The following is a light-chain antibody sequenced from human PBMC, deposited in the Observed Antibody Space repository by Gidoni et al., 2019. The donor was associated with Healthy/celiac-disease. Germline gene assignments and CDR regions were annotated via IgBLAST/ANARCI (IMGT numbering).Light chain of an antibody. CDR2: DVS. Sequence: QSARTQPDSVSGSPGQSIPISCTGTSSDVGGYNYVSWYQQHPGKAPKLMIYDVSNRPSRVSNRFSGSKSGNTASLTISVLQAEDEADYYCSSYTSSSTLLPFYFFGTGTKVTVL. CDR1: SSDVGGYNY. V-gene: IGLV2-14*01. CDR3: SSYTSSSTLLPFYF. J-gene: IGLJ1*01.